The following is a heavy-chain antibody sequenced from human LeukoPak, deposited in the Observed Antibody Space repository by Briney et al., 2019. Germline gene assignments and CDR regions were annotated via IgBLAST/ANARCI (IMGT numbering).Heavy chain of an antibody. CDR3: ARARYYYDSSGYPNAFDI. Sequence: SETLSLTCTVSGGSISSYYWSWIRQPAGKGLEWIRRIYTSGSTNYNPSLKSRVTMSVDTSKNQFSLKLSSVTAADTAVYYCARARYYYDSSGYPNAFDIWGQGTMVTVSS. CDR1: GGSISSYY. J-gene: IGHJ3*02. CDR2: IYTSGST. V-gene: IGHV4-4*07. D-gene: IGHD3-22*01.